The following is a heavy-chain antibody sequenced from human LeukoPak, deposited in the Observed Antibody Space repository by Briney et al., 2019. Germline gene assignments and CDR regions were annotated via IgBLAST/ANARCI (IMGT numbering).Heavy chain of an antibody. CDR3: AKRGHSYGDFDY. D-gene: IGHD5-18*01. CDR2: IIPIFGTA. CDR1: GGTFSSYA. Sequence: ASVKVSCKASGGTFSSYAISWVRQAPGQGLEWMGGIIPIFGTANYAQKFQGRVTITADESTSTAYMELSSLRSEDTAVYYCAKRGHSYGDFDYWGQGTLVTVSP. V-gene: IGHV1-69*13. J-gene: IGHJ4*02.